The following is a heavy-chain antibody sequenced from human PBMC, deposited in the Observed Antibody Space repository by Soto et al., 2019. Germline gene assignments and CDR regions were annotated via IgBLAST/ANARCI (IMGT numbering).Heavy chain of an antibody. CDR3: ATGHDNYFYYGMDV. CDR1: GGTLSSFA. V-gene: IGHV1-69*04. D-gene: IGHD1-1*01. CDR2: FIPVVAMA. J-gene: IGHJ6*02. Sequence: QVRLVQSGSEVKKPGSSVKVSCKTSGGTLSSFAISWVRQAPGQGLEWVGTFIPVVAMAKYGQNFQGRVTITADQSTNTFFMELRGLTYEATAIYYYATGHDNYFYYGMDVWGQGTAVTVSS.